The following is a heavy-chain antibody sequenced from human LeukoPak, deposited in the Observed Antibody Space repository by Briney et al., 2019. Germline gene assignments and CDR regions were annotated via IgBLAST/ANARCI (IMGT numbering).Heavy chain of an antibody. Sequence: SETLSLTCTVSGGSISSYYWSWIRQPPGKGLEWIGYIYTSGSTNYNPSLKSRVTISVDTSKNQFSLKLSSVTAADTAVYYCARGGSDYYDSSGGAFDIWGQGTMVTVCS. CDR2: IYTSGST. D-gene: IGHD3-22*01. V-gene: IGHV4-4*09. J-gene: IGHJ3*02. CDR3: ARGGSDYYDSSGGAFDI. CDR1: GGSISSYY.